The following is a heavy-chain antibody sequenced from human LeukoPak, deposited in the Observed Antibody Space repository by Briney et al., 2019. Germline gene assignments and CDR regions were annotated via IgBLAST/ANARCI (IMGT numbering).Heavy chain of an antibody. CDR1: GASIRSYF. CDR3: ARGLVCATDDAFDI. D-gene: IGHD1-26*01. J-gene: IGHJ3*02. CDR2: VYDTDIS. V-gene: IGHV4-59*01. Sequence: SESLSLTCSVSGASIRSYFWSWIRQSPRKGLEGIGYVYDTDISNFNPSLESRVTILLDRSKSLFSLKLRSVTAADTAVYYCARGLVCATDDAFDIWGPGTMVTVSS.